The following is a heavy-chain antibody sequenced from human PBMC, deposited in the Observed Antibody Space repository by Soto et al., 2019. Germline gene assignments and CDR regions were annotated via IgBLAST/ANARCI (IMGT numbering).Heavy chain of an antibody. Sequence: QVQLQESGPGLVKPSETLSLACTVSGDSVGSSSYYWSWLRQPPGKGLEWIGYIYYSGSTNYNPSINGQASVSVDTSDNQFSLTLTSVTPAAAAVYYCASGAEKLLIQPTRDYWCQGALVTVSS. J-gene: IGHJ4*02. CDR2: IYYSGST. V-gene: IGHV4-61*01. CDR3: ASGAEKLLIQPTRDY. D-gene: IGHD5-18*01. CDR1: GDSVGSSSYY.